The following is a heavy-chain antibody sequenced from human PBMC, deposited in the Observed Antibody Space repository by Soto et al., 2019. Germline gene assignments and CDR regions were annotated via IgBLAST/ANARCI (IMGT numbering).Heavy chain of an antibody. CDR3: AKSTGGTANGMGV. CDR2: ISWNSGTI. D-gene: IGHD2-8*02. Sequence: SLRLSCAAPGFSFDDYAMHWVRQAPGKGLEWVSGISWNSGTIGYADSVKGRFTISRDNAKNSLYLQMNSLRAEDTALYYCAKSTGGTANGMGVWGQGTTVTVSS. J-gene: IGHJ6*02. V-gene: IGHV3-9*01. CDR1: GFSFDDYA.